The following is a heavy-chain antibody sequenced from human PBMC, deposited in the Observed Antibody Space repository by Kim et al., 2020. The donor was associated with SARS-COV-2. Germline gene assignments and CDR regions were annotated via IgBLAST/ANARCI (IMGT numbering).Heavy chain of an antibody. V-gene: IGHV4-39*01. D-gene: IGHD6-13*01. J-gene: IGHJ6*02. Sequence: SETLSLTCTVSGGSISSSSHYWGWIRQPPGKGLEWIGSIYYSGSTYYNPSLKSRVTISVDTSRNQFSLKLSSVTAADTAVYYCARRLGSSWYGLYYYYGMDVWGQGTTVTVSS. CDR2: IYYSGST. CDR3: ARRLGSSWYGLYYYYGMDV. CDR1: GGSISSSSHY.